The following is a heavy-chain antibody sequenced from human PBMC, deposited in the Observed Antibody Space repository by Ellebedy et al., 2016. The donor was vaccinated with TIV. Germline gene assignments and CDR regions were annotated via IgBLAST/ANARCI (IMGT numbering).Heavy chain of an antibody. V-gene: IGHV2-5*01. Sequence: SGPTLVKPTQTLTLTCTFSGFSLSTNGVGVGWIRQSPGQALDWLALIYWNDGETYNPSLKSRLTITKDTSKNQVVLTMTNMDPLDTATYYCAHRRPAARPWYFDYWGQGTLVTVSS. CDR2: IYWNDGE. J-gene: IGHJ4*02. CDR3: AHRRPAARPWYFDY. D-gene: IGHD6-6*01. CDR1: GFSLSTNGVG.